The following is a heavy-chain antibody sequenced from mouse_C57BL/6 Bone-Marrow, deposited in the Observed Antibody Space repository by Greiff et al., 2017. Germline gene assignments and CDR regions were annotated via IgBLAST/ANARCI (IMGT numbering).Heavy chain of an antibody. Sequence: DVQLVEFGGDLVKPGGSLKLSCAASGFTFSSYGMSWVRHTPDKRLEWVATISSGGSYTYYPDSVKGRFTISRDNAKNTLYLQMSSLKSEDTAMYYCARQTNYGSSYGYFDVWGTGTTVTVSS. V-gene: IGHV5-6*01. D-gene: IGHD1-1*01. CDR1: GFTFSSYG. CDR3: ARQTNYGSSYGYFDV. J-gene: IGHJ1*03. CDR2: ISSGGSYT.